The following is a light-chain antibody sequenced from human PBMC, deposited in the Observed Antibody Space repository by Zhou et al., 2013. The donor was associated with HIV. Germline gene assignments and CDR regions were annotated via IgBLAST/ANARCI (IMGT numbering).Light chain of an antibody. CDR1: QSVSSSY. J-gene: IGKJ1*01. CDR2: GAS. CDR3: QQYGGSPWT. Sequence: EIVLTQSPGTLSLSPGERATLSCRASQSVSSSYLAWYQQKPGQAPRLLIHGASSRATGIPDKFTGSGSGTDFTFTIARLEPEDFAVYYCQQYGGSPWTFGQGTKVDIK. V-gene: IGKV3-20*01.